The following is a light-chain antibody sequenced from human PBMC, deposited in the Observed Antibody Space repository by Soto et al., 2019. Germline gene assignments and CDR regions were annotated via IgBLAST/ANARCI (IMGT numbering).Light chain of an antibody. V-gene: IGKV1-27*01. J-gene: IGKJ1*01. CDR1: QGISNY. CDR2: ASS. Sequence: DIQMTQSPSSLSASVRDRVTITCRASQGISNYLAWYQQKTGKVPKLLIYASSTLQSGVPSRFSGSGSGTDFTLTISSLQPEDVATYYCQKYDLAPWTFGQGTKVEIK. CDR3: QKYDLAPWT.